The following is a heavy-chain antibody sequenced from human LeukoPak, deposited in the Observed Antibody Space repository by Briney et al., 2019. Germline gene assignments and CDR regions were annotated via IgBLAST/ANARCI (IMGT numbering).Heavy chain of an antibody. CDR1: GGSISSYY. J-gene: IGHJ4*02. CDR3: ARVGVRHTGDDY. CDR2: IYYSGST. Sequence: PSETLSLTCTVSGGSISSYYWSWIRQPPGKGLEWIGYIYYSGSTNYNPSLKSRVTISVDTSKNQFSLKLSSVTAADTAVYYCARVGVRHTGDDYWGQGTLVTVSS. V-gene: IGHV4-59*01. D-gene: IGHD3-3*01.